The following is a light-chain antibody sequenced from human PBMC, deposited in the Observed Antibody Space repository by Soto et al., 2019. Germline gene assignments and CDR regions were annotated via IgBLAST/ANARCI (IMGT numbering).Light chain of an antibody. CDR1: QGIIDY. V-gene: IGKV1-27*01. Sequence: DIQMTQSPSSLSSSVGDRVTITCRASQGIIDYLAWYQQKPGKPPKLLIYGASTLQSGVPSRFSGSGAGTDFSLTISRLEPEDIATYYCQKYDSAPHTFGPGTKVDIK. CDR3: QKYDSAPHT. J-gene: IGKJ1*01. CDR2: GAS.